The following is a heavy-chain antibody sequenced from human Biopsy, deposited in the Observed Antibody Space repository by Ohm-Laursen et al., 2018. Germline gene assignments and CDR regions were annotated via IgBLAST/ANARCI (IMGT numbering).Heavy chain of an antibody. Sequence: TLSLTCTVSGGSISDDYWNWIRQPPGKGLQVIGYISSGGRAKYNPSLKSRLTISLDTSKNQLSLRLSSVTAADSAIYYCARERQFRFLEGAFDYRGQGILVTVSS. CDR2: ISSGGRA. CDR1: GGSISDDY. J-gene: IGHJ4*02. V-gene: IGHV4-59*01. CDR3: ARERQFRFLEGAFDY. D-gene: IGHD3-3*01.